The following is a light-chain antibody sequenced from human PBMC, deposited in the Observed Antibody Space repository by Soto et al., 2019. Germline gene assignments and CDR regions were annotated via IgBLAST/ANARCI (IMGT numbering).Light chain of an antibody. Sequence: DIQMTQSPSSPSASLGDRVTITCRASQGISNYLAWYQQQPGKDPNLLIYAAFTLRSVVPSLLSGSESGTDFTLTIRALQPDDVATYYCQKYNSAPRTFGPGTKVDIK. CDR3: QKYNSAPRT. CDR2: AAF. V-gene: IGKV1-27*01. J-gene: IGKJ3*01. CDR1: QGISNY.